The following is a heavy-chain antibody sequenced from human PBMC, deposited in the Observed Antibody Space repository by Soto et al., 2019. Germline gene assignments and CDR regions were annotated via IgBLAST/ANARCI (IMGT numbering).Heavy chain of an antibody. J-gene: IGHJ6*02. V-gene: IGHV3-21*01. CDR2: ISSSSSYI. Sequence: EVQLVESGGGLVKPGGSLRLSCAASGFTFSNAWMSWVRQAPGKGLEWVSFISSSSSYIYHADSVKGRFTISRDNDKNSLYLQMHSLRAEDTAVYYCARDWRRGPPGEWYYYYGMDVWGQGPTVTVSS. CDR1: GFTFSNAW. CDR3: ARDWRRGPPGEWYYYYGMDV. D-gene: IGHD3-10*01.